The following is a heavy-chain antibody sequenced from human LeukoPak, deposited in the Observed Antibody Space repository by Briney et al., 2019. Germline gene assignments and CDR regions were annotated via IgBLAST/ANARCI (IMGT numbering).Heavy chain of an antibody. CDR2: IYHSGST. J-gene: IGHJ4*02. Sequence: SETLSLTCTVSGYSISSGYYWGWIRQPPGKGLEWIGSIYHSGSTYYNPSLKSRVTISVDTSKNQFSLKLSSVTAADTAVYYCARPTSGSYYGHWGQGTLVTVSS. CDR1: GYSISSGYY. CDR3: ARPTSGSYYGH. D-gene: IGHD1-26*01. V-gene: IGHV4-38-2*02.